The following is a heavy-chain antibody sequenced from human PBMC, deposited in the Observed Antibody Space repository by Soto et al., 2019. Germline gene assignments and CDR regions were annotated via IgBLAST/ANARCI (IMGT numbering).Heavy chain of an antibody. Sequence: LETLSLTCTVSGGSISSSSCYWGWIRQPPGKGLEWIGSIYYSGSTYYNPSLKSRVTISVDRSKNQFSLKLSSVTAADTAVYYCARGEGYCSSTSCPSPSWFDPWGQGTLVTVSS. CDR3: ARGEGYCSSTSCPSPSWFDP. D-gene: IGHD2-2*01. V-gene: IGHV4-39*07. CDR1: GGSISSSSCY. CDR2: IYYSGST. J-gene: IGHJ5*02.